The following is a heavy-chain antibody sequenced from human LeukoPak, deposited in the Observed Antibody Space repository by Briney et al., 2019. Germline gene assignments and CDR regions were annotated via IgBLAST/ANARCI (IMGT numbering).Heavy chain of an antibody. CDR3: VKGGGNVRRYFEY. CDR1: GFTFSSYA. D-gene: IGHD3-10*02. J-gene: IGHJ4*02. CDR2: ISVNGGTT. V-gene: IGHV3-23*01. Sequence: GGSLRLSCAASGFTFSSYAMTWVRQAPGKGLEWVSSISVNGGTTYYADSVKDRFTISRDSSKNTLYQQMNSLRAEDTAVYYCVKGGGNVRRYFEYWGQGTLVTVSS.